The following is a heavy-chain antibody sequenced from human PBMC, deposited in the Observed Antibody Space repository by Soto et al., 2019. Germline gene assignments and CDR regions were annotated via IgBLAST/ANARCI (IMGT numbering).Heavy chain of an antibody. D-gene: IGHD3-9*01. V-gene: IGHV3-23*01. CDR2: FRGDGTGA. Sequence: GGSLRLSCEASGVTFRSYAMSWVGQARGKGLEWVSAFRGDGTGAHYADSVKGRFTISRDNSKNTLYLHMNSLRAEDTAVYYCAKLPQYDILTGYLNYFDYWGQGTLVTVSS. CDR3: AKLPQYDILTGYLNYFDY. J-gene: IGHJ4*02. CDR1: GVTFRSYA.